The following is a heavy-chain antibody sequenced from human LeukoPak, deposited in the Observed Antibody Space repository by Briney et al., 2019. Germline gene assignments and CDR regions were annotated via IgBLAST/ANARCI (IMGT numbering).Heavy chain of an antibody. J-gene: IGHJ4*02. CDR3: AKDPAQTMVRGVHFDY. CDR1: GFTFSSYA. CDR2: ISYDGSNK. Sequence: GGSLRLSCAASGFTFSSYAMHWVRQAPGKGLEWVAVISYDGSNKYYADSVKGRFTISRDNSKNTLYLQMNSLRAEDTAVYYCAKDPAQTMVRGVHFDYWGQGTLVTVSS. V-gene: IGHV3-30*04. D-gene: IGHD3-10*01.